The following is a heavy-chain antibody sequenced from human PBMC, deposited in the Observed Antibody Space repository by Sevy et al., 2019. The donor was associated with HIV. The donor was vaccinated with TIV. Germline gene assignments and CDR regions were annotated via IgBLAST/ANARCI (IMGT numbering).Heavy chain of an antibody. J-gene: IGHJ4*02. CDR2: MTSSGSYI. Sequence: GGSLRLSCAASGFIFSTSTMNWVRQAPGKGLEWVSLMTSSGSYILYADSVKGRFTISRDNAKNSVLLQRNSLRVEDTAVYYCVRDGWNYWGQGSLVTVSS. V-gene: IGHV3-21*01. D-gene: IGHD2-15*01. CDR3: VRDGWNY. CDR1: GFIFSTST.